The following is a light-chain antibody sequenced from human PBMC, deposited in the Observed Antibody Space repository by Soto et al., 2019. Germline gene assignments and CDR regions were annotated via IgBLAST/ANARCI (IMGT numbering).Light chain of an antibody. V-gene: IGLV2-8*01. CDR1: SSDVGGYNY. J-gene: IGLJ1*01. CDR2: EVN. Sequence: QSALTQPPSASGSPGQSVTISCTGTSSDVGGYNYVSWYQQHPGKAPKLIIYEVNQRPSGVPDRVSGSKSGNTASLTVSGLQDEDEADYYCSSYAGSTIYVFGTGTKLTVL. CDR3: SSYAGSTIYV.